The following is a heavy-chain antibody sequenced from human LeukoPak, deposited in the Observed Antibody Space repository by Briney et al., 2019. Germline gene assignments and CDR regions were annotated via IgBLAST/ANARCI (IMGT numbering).Heavy chain of an antibody. V-gene: IGHV1-69*04. CDR2: IIPILGIA. CDR1: GGTFSSYA. CDR3: ARGDSSSPEFQFDY. Sequence: ASVKVSCKASGGTFSSYAISWVRQAPGQGLEWMGRIIPILGIANYAQKFQGRVTITADKSTSTAYMELSSLRSEDTAVYYCARGDSSSPEFQFDYWGQGTLVTVSS. J-gene: IGHJ4*02. D-gene: IGHD6-6*01.